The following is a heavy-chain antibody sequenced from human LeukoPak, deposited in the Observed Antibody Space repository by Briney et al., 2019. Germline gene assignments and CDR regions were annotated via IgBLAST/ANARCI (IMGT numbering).Heavy chain of an antibody. CDR1: GFTFSSYA. CDR2: ISGSGGST. D-gene: IGHD4-23*01. Sequence: GGSLRLSCAASGFTFSSYAMSWVRQAPGKGLEWVSAISGSGGSTYYADSVKGRFTISRDNSKNTLYLQMNSLRAEDAAVYYCTRDRIDYGGYVDYWGQGTLVTVSS. V-gene: IGHV3-23*01. J-gene: IGHJ4*02. CDR3: TRDRIDYGGYVDY.